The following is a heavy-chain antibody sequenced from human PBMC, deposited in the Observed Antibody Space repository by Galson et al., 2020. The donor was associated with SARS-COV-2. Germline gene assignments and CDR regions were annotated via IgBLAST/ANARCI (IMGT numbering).Heavy chain of an antibody. CDR1: GYSFTSFW. D-gene: IGHD4-4*01. J-gene: IGHJ4*02. CDR3: AKRVSADDHNYPTRRYFDF. Sequence: GESLKISCQGSGYSFTSFWIGWVRQKPGQGLEWVAIINPANSDNRYSPSFQGQVTVSADKSITTAYLQWSSLKASDTAIYYCAKRVSADDHNYPTRRYFDFWGQGTPVTVSS. V-gene: IGHV5-51*01. CDR2: INPANSDN.